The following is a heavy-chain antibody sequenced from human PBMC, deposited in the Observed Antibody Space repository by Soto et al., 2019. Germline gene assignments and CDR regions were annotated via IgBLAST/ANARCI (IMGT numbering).Heavy chain of an antibody. CDR2: INPSGVST. J-gene: IGHJ4*02. D-gene: IGHD6-13*01. V-gene: IGHV1-46*01. CDR3: ATGDSSNLGY. Sequence: VSVKVSCKASGYTFSSYSMHWVRQAPGQGLEWMGVINPSGVSTSYAQKFQGRVTMTEDTSTDTAYMELSSLRSEDTAVYYCATGDSSNLGYWGQGTLVTVSS. CDR1: GYTFSSYS.